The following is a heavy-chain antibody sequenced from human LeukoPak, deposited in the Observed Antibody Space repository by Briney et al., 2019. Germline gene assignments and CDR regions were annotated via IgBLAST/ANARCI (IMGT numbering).Heavy chain of an antibody. CDR2: IYYSGST. J-gene: IGHJ5*02. Sequence: SETLSLTCTVSGGSISSYYWSWIRQPPGKGLEWIGYIYYSGSTNYNPSLKSRVTISVDTSKNQFSLKLSSVTAADTAVYYCARFVVVVAAATHRWFDPWGQGTLVTVSS. CDR1: GGSISSYY. D-gene: IGHD2-15*01. CDR3: ARFVVVVAAATHRWFDP. V-gene: IGHV4-59*01.